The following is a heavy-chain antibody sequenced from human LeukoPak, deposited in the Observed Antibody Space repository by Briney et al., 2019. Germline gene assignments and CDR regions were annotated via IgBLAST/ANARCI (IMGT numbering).Heavy chain of an antibody. CDR3: ARDAYYDFWSGLDP. J-gene: IGHJ5*02. CDR1: GGSISSYY. D-gene: IGHD3-3*01. CDR2: IYYSGST. V-gene: IGHV4-59*01. Sequence: SETLSLTCTVSGGSISSYYWSWIRQPPGKGLEWIGYIYYSGSTNYNPSLKSRVTISVDTSKNQFSLKLSSVTAADTAVYYCARDAYYDFWSGLDPWGQGTLVIVSS.